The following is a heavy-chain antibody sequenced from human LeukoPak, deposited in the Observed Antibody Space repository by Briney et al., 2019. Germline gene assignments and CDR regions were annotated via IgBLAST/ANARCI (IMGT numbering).Heavy chain of an antibody. V-gene: IGHV3-33*06. CDR3: AKDGWGGYYMDV. J-gene: IGHJ6*03. Sequence: PGRSLRLSCAASGFTFSSYAMHWVRQAPGKGLEWVAVIWGGGDNKYYADSVKGRFTISRDNSKNTLYLEMNSLRAEDTAVYYCAKDGWGGYYMDVWGKGTTVTVSS. CDR2: IWGGGDNK. CDR1: GFTFSSYA. D-gene: IGHD6-19*01.